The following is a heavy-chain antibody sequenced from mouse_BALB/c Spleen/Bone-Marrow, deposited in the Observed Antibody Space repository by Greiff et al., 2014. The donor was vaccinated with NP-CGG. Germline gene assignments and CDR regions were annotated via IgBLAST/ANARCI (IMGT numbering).Heavy chain of an antibody. CDR2: IWSGGNT. D-gene: IGHD2-4*01. Sequence: VQGVESGPGLVQPSQSLSITCTVSGFSLTTYGVHWVRQSPGKGLEWLGVIWSGGNTDYNAAFISRLSISKDNSKSQVFFKMNSLQANDTAIYYCARNSRIYYDYEGYAMDYWGQGTSVTVSS. J-gene: IGHJ4*01. CDR3: ARNSRIYYDYEGYAMDY. V-gene: IGHV2-2*02. CDR1: GFSLTTYG.